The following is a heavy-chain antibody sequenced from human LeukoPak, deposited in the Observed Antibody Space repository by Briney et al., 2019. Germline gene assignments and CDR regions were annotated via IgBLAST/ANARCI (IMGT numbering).Heavy chain of an antibody. Sequence: GGSLRLSCAASGVTLSSYAMSWARQAPGKGLEWVSGISSSGSGGNTYYADSVKGRFTISRDNSKNTLYLQMNSLRAEDTAVYYCAKGNKHIVVVTANFYFDYWGQGTLVTVSS. D-gene: IGHD2-21*02. CDR1: GVTLSSYA. CDR2: ISSSGSGGNT. V-gene: IGHV3-23*01. J-gene: IGHJ4*02. CDR3: AKGNKHIVVVTANFYFDY.